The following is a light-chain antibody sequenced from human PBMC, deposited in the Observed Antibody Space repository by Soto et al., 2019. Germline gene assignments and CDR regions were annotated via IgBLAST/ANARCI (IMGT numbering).Light chain of an antibody. Sequence: EIVLTQSPGTLPLSPGGRASLSCRASQSISSNYLAWFQQKPGQAPRLLISTASSRATGIPDRFSGSGSGTDFTLTISRLEPEDSAVYYCQRITFGQGRRLEIK. CDR1: QSISSNY. CDR3: QRIT. CDR2: TAS. V-gene: IGKV3-20*01. J-gene: IGKJ5*01.